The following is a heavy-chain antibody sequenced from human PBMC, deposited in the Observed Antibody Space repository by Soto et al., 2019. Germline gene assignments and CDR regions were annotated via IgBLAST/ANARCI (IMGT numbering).Heavy chain of an antibody. D-gene: IGHD3-22*01. CDR2: IWYDGSNK. CDR1: GFTFSSYG. Sequence: GGSLRLSCAASGFTFSSYGMHWVRQAPGKGLEWVAVIWYDGSNKYYADSVKGRFTISRDNSKNTLYLQMNSLRAEDTAVYYCERERGTKYDSSGYYDYWGQGTLVTVSS. V-gene: IGHV3-33*01. CDR3: ERERGTKYDSSGYYDY. J-gene: IGHJ4*02.